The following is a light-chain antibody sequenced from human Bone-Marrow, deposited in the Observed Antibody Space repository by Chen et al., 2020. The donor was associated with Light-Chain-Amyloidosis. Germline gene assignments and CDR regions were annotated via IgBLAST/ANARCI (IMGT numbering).Light chain of an antibody. CDR3: QTWGTGYVV. J-gene: IGLJ2*01. CDR1: SVHSNNV. CDR2: VNSDGSH. Sequence: QAVLTQSPSASASLVASVKLTCTLSSVHSNNVIAWHKQQPARGLRYLLKVNSDGSHSRGDGIPDRFSGASSGAERYLTISSLQSEDEADYYCQTWGTGYVVFGGGTKLTVL. V-gene: IGLV4-69*01.